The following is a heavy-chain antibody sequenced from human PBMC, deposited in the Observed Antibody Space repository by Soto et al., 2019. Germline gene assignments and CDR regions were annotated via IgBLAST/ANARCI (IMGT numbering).Heavy chain of an antibody. J-gene: IGHJ1*01. CDR1: GGSISSGGYY. Sequence: QVQLQESGPGLVKPSQTLSLTCTVSGGSISSGGYYWSWIRQHPGNGLEWIGYIYYSGSTYYNPSLNSRVTISVDTSKNQFSLKLSSVTAADTAVYYCARAKGWRLSYFQHWGQGTLVTVSS. V-gene: IGHV4-31*03. CDR2: IYYSGST. CDR3: ARAKGWRLSYFQH. D-gene: IGHD6-19*01.